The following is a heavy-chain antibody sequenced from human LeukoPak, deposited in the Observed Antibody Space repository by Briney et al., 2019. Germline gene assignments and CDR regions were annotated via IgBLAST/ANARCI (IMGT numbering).Heavy chain of an antibody. CDR1: GFTFDDYG. CDR2: INWNGGST. CDR3: ASWGAYCSSTSCPNWFDP. V-gene: IGHV3-20*04. D-gene: IGHD2-2*01. Sequence: GGSLRLSCAASGFTFDDYGMSWVRQAPGKGLEWVSGINWNGGSTGYADSVKGRFTISRDNAKNPLYLQMNSLRAEDTALYYCASWGAYCSSTSCPNWFDPWGQGTLVTVSS. J-gene: IGHJ5*02.